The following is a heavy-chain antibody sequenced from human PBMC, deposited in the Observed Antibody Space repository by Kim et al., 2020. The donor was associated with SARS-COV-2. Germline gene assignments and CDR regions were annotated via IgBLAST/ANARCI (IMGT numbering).Heavy chain of an antibody. J-gene: IGHJ6*02. CDR1: GFSVSSND. V-gene: IGHV3-53*01. CDR3: SRKLLWFGVNVMDV. D-gene: IGHD3-10*01. CDR2: IFGSGAT. Sequence: GGSLRLSCAASGFSVSSNDMSWVRQAPGKGLEWVATIFGSGATYFAASSMGRFTISSDNSTNTPYHQMNNLRAEDTTAYHCSRKLLWFGVNVMDVWGQVT.